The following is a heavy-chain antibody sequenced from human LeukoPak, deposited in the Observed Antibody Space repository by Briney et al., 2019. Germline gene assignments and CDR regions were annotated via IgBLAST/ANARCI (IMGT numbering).Heavy chain of an antibody. CDR1: GYIFTGYY. J-gene: IGHJ5*02. D-gene: IGHD6-13*01. V-gene: IGHV1-2*02. Sequence: ASEKVSCKASGYIFTGYYIHWVRQAPGQGLEWMGWINPNSGGTTYAQKFQGRLTMTRDTSISTAYMELSSLRSDDTAIYYCARVGSTRTYNWFDPWGQGTLVTVST. CDR3: ARVGSTRTYNWFDP. CDR2: INPNSGGT.